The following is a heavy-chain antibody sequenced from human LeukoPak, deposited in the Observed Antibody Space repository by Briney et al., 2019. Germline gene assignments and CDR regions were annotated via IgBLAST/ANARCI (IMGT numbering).Heavy chain of an antibody. J-gene: IGHJ5*02. Sequence: SETLSLTCTVSGGSISSYYWSWIRQPPGKGLEWIGYIYYSGSIYYNPSLKSRVTMSVDTSKNQFSLKLSSVTAVDTAVYYCARAKRAVAGDVSFWFDPWGQGTLVTVSS. D-gene: IGHD6-19*01. CDR3: ARAKRAVAGDVSFWFDP. CDR2: IYYSGSI. V-gene: IGHV4-59*12. CDR1: GGSISSYY.